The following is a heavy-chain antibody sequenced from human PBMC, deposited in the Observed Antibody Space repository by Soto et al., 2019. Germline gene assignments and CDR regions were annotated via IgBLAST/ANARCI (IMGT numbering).Heavy chain of an antibody. CDR2: ISNDGDR. Sequence: VQLLESGGVLVQPGGSLRLSCAASGFTFSSYAIYWVRQAPGKGLEWFSTISNDGDRYYADSVEGRFTISRDNSKDTVYLQMYSLRAEDTAVYYCGKPRYRGVVVNVWGQGTTVTVSS. D-gene: IGHD3-10*01. V-gene: IGHV3-23*01. CDR3: GKPRYRGVVVNV. J-gene: IGHJ6*02. CDR1: GFTFSSYA.